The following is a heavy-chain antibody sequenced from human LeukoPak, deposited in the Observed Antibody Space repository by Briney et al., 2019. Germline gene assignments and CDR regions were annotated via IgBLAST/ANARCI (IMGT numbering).Heavy chain of an antibody. Sequence: ASVKVSCKASGGTFSSYAISWVRQAPGQGLEWMGGIIPIFGTANYAQKFQGRVTITADKSTSTAYMELSSLRSEDTAVYYCARGGLVATILYYYYYMDVWGKGTTVTVSS. CDR3: ARGGLVATILYYYYYMDV. CDR1: GGTFSSYA. D-gene: IGHD5-12*01. CDR2: IIPIFGTA. J-gene: IGHJ6*03. V-gene: IGHV1-69*06.